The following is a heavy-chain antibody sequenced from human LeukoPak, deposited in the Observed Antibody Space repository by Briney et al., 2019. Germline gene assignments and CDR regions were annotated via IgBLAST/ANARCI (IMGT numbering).Heavy chain of an antibody. CDR2: ISGSADNT. D-gene: IGHD1-26*01. CDR1: EFTFSSYA. J-gene: IGHJ4*02. Sequence: GGSLRLSCAASEFTFSSYAMQWVRQAPGKGLEWVSSISGSADNTNYADSVKGRFAVSRDNSKKTLYLQMNSLRAEDTAVYYCAKNLPRGASDYWGQGTLVTVSS. CDR3: AKNLPRGASDY. V-gene: IGHV3-23*01.